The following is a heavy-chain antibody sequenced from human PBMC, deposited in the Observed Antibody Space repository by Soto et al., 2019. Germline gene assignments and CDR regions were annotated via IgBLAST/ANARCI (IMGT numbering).Heavy chain of an antibody. CDR2: IYYSGST. CDR1: GGSISSYY. J-gene: IGHJ5*02. CDR3: ARDQGWFDP. V-gene: IGHV4-59*01. Sequence: SETLSLTCTVSGGSISSYYWSWIRQPPGKGLEWIGYIYYSGSTNYNPSLKSRVTISVDTSKNQFPLKLSSVTAADTAVYYCARDQGWFDPWGQGTLVTFSS.